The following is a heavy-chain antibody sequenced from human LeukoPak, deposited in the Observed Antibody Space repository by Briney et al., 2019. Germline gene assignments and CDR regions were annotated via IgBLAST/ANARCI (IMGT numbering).Heavy chain of an antibody. CDR1: GYTFTSYG. J-gene: IGHJ4*02. V-gene: IGHV1-18*01. D-gene: IGHD6-6*01. CDR2: ISAYNGNT. CDR3: ARESWRPGHSSSSEDLDC. Sequence: ASVKVSCKASGYTFTSYGISWVRQAPGQGLEWMGWISAYNGNTHYAQKLQARVTMTTDTSTSTVYMELRSLRSDDTAVYYCARESWRPGHSSSSEDLDCWGQGTLVTVSS.